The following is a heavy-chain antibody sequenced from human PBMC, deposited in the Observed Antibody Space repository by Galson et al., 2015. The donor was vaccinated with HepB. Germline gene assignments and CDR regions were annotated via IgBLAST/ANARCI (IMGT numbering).Heavy chain of an antibody. D-gene: IGHD3-16*02. CDR1: GFTFTSYS. Sequence: SLRLACPASGFTFTSYSLHGAGQAPGEGLEWVWAISSSSNYVSYAACVKGRFTIPRDNAKNSLYLQMNSLRAEDTAEYYCARGDSDYVWGSYRLENGRYSFDYWGQGTLVTVSS. V-gene: IGHV3-21*01. CDR3: ARGDSDYVWGSYRLENGRYSFDY. J-gene: IGHJ4*02. CDR2: ISSSSNYV.